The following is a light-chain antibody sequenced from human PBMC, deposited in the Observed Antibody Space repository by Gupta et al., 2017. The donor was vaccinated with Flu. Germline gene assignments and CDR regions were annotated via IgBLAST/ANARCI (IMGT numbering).Light chain of an antibody. V-gene: IGLV2-14*01. CDR3: SSYTVFSTPQYV. Sequence: QSALTQPAPVSGSPGQSITISCTGTSSDVGVYNYVSWYQQHPGKAPKLMIYDVIRRPSGISNRFSGSKSGNTASLTISGLQAEDEADYYCSSYTVFSTPQYVFGTGTKVTVL. CDR1: SSDVGVYNY. J-gene: IGLJ1*01. CDR2: DVI.